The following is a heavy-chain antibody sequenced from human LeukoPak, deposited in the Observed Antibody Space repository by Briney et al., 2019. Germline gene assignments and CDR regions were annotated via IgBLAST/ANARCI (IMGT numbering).Heavy chain of an antibody. Sequence: SETLSLTCAVSGAPISSNNWWWSWVRQPPGKGLEWIGEIYHSGSTNYNPSLKSRATMSVDKSKNQFSLKLSSVTAADTAVYYCASAEPRGIIWYPYWGQGTLVTVSS. J-gene: IGHJ4*02. CDR1: GAPISSNNW. V-gene: IGHV4-4*02. CDR2: IYHSGST. D-gene: IGHD6-13*01. CDR3: ASAEPRGIIWYPY.